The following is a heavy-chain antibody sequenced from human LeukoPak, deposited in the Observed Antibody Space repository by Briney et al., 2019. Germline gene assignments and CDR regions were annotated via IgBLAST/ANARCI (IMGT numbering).Heavy chain of an antibody. V-gene: IGHV3-48*03. Sequence: RTGGSLRLSCAAAGFTFSSYEMNWVRQAPGKGLEWVSYISSSGSTIYYADSVKGRFTISRDNAKNSLYLQTNSLRAEDTAVYYCARGLSLHDYWGQGTLVTVSS. CDR2: ISSSGSTI. J-gene: IGHJ4*02. CDR1: GFTFSSYE. CDR3: ARGLSLHDY. D-gene: IGHD4/OR15-4a*01.